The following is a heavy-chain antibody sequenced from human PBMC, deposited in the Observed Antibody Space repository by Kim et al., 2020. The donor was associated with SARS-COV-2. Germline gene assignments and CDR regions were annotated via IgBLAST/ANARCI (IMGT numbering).Heavy chain of an antibody. V-gene: IGHV1-3*01. J-gene: IGHJ4*02. CDR3: LGGFYFDY. CDR2: GNGNT. Sequence: GNGNTIYSQKLQGRVNFTTDTSASTAYMELSFLRSEDSAVYYCLGGFYFDYWGQGTLVTVSS. D-gene: IGHD3-16*01.